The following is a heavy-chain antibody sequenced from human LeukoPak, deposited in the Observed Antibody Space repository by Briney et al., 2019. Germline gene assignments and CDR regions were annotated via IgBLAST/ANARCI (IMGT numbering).Heavy chain of an antibody. CDR3: TRDHSPSWCRYYFDY. V-gene: IGHV3-48*03. CDR2: ISSSGSTI. D-gene: IGHD6-13*01. CDR1: GFTFSSYE. J-gene: IGHJ4*02. Sequence: GGSLRLSCAASGFTFSSYEMNWVRQAPGKGLEWVSYISSSGSTIYYADSVKGRFTISRDNAKNSLYLQMNSLRAEDTAVYYCTRDHSPSWCRYYFDYWGQGTLVTVSS.